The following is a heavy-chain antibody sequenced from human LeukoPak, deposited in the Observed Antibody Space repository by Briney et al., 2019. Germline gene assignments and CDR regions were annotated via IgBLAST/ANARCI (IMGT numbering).Heavy chain of an antibody. CDR1: GYTFTGYY. J-gene: IGHJ4*02. Sequence: VASVKVSCKASGYTFTGYYMHWVRQAPGQGLEWMGWINPNSGGTNYAQRFQGRVTMTRDTSISTAYMELSRLRSDDTAVYYCARRSIVGAIWSPDDGIFDYWGQGTLVTVSS. V-gene: IGHV1-2*02. CDR3: ARRSIVGAIWSPDDGIFDY. CDR2: INPNSGGT. D-gene: IGHD1-26*01.